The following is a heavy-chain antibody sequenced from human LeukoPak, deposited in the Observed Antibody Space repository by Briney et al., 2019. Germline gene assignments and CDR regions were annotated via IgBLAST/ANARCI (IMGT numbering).Heavy chain of an antibody. CDR1: GFTFSNYD. J-gene: IGHJ4*02. CDR3: ARDRGYFDN. CDR2: ITSSSNYI. Sequence: GGSLRLSCAASGFTFSNYDMSWVRRAPGKGLEWLSSITSSSNYIYYADSVKGRFTISRDNVQNSLYLQMNSLRAEDTAMYYCARDRGYFDNWGQGTLVTVSS. V-gene: IGHV3-21*01.